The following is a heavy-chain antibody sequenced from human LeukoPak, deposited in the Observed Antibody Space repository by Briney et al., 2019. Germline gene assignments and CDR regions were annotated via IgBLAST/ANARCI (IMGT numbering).Heavy chain of an antibody. J-gene: IGHJ6*02. CDR3: ATEYGDYSDGMDV. CDR1: GYTFTGYY. Sequence: ASVKFSCKASGYTFTGYYMHWVRQAPGQGLEWMGWINPNGGGTNYAQKVQGRVTMTRDTSISTAYMELSRLRSDDTAVYYCATEYGDYSDGMDVWGQGTTVTVSS. V-gene: IGHV1-2*02. D-gene: IGHD4-17*01. CDR2: INPNGGGT.